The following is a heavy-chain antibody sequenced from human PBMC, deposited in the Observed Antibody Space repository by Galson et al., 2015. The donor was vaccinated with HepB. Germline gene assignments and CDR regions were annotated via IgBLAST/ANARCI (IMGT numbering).Heavy chain of an antibody. CDR3: ARGIAAAGTAWNWFDP. D-gene: IGHD6-13*01. J-gene: IGHJ5*02. Sequence: VKVSCQASGDTLSSYTISWVRQAPGQGLEWMGRIIPVAGIANYAQKFQGRVTMTADKTTSTAYMELSSLRSEDTAVYYCARGIAAAGTAWNWFDPWGQGTLVTVSS. V-gene: IGHV1-69*02. CDR2: IIPVAGIA. CDR1: GDTLSSYT.